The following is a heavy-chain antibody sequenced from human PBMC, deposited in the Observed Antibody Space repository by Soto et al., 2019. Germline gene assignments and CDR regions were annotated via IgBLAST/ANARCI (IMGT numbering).Heavy chain of an antibody. CDR1: GFTFRSYA. Sequence: EVPLLESGGGLVQPGGSLRLSCAASGFTFRSYAISWVRQAPGKGLEWISAISGGGENTYYADSVKGRFTISRDISKNTLYLQMNSLRAEDTAVYYCAKDTGDRNYYHYGMDVWGRGTTVTVSS. CDR2: ISGGGENT. J-gene: IGHJ6*02. D-gene: IGHD2-21*02. V-gene: IGHV3-23*01. CDR3: AKDTGDRNYYHYGMDV.